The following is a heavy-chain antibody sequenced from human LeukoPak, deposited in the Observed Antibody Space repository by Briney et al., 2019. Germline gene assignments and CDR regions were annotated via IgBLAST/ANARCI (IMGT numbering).Heavy chain of an antibody. CDR3: ARCFPPHPADYGDYYFDY. J-gene: IGHJ4*02. CDR1: GYTFTGYY. CDR2: INPNSGGT. D-gene: IGHD4-17*01. V-gene: IGHV1-2*06. Sequence: ASVKVSCKASGYTFTGYYMHWVRQAPGQGLEWMGRINPNSGGTNYAQKFQGRVTMTRDTSISTAYMELSRLRSDDTAVYYCARCFPPHPADYGDYYFDYWGQGTLVTVSS.